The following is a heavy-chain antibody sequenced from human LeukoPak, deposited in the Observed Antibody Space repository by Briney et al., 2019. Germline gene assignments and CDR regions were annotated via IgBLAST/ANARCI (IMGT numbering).Heavy chain of an antibody. CDR1: GYTFTGYY. V-gene: IGHV1-2*02. Sequence: APVKVSCKASGYTFTGYYMHWVRQAPGQGLEWMGWINPNSGGTNYAQKFQGRVTMTRDTSISTAYMELSRLRSDDTAVYYCARVSTWIRYYMDVWGKGTTVPVSS. J-gene: IGHJ6*03. CDR2: INPNSGGT. CDR3: ARVSTWIRYYMDV. D-gene: IGHD5-18*01.